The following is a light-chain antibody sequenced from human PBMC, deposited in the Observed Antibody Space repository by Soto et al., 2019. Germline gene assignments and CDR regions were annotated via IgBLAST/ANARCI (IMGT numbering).Light chain of an antibody. CDR1: QDIRSY. Sequence: DIQMTQSPSSLSASVGDRVTITCRAGQDIRSYLNWYQQKPGKAPQLLIYATSFLQIGVPSRFSASGSGTDFSLVITDLQLEDSATYYCQQGYTSRWTSGQGTKVXI. J-gene: IGKJ1*01. V-gene: IGKV1-39*01. CDR2: ATS. CDR3: QQGYTSRWT.